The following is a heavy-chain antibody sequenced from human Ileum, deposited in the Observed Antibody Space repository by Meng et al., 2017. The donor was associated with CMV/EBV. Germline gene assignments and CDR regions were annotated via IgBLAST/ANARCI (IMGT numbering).Heavy chain of an antibody. CDR1: GFTFSRSW. CDR2: IKQDGSEK. J-gene: IGHJ4*01. D-gene: IGHD6-6*01. Sequence: GESLKISCAASGFTFSRSWLTWVRQAPGKGLEWVDNIKQDGSEKYHVDSVHGRFNISRDNADNSLYLQMDSLRAEDTAVYYCAKQYGSSLGFDHWGQGTLVTVSS. V-gene: IGHV3-7*01. CDR3: AKQYGSSLGFDH.